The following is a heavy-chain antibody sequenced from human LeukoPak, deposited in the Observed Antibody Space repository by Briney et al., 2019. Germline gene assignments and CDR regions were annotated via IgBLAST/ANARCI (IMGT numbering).Heavy chain of an antibody. CDR1: GGSISSSSYY. CDR3: ARHNRRWLFDP. D-gene: IGHD1-14*01. Sequence: SETLSLTCTVSGGSISSSSYYWGWLRQPPGKGLEWIGSIYYSGSTYYNPSLKSRVTISVDTSKNQFSLKLSSVTAADTAVYYCARHNRRWLFDPWGQGTLVTVSS. CDR2: IYYSGST. J-gene: IGHJ5*02. V-gene: IGHV4-39*01.